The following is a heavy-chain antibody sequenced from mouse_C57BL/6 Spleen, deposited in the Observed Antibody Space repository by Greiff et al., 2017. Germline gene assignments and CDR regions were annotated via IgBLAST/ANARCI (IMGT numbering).Heavy chain of an antibody. D-gene: IGHD3-2*01. CDR2: IYPGGGDT. CDR1: GYAFTSSW. CDR3: ARERQDGHFAY. Sequence: QVQLKESGPELVKPGASVKLSCKASGYAFTSSWMNWVKQRPGKGLEWIGRIYPGGGDTYYNGKFKGKATLTADKYSSTAYLQLSSLTSEDSAVYVCARERQDGHFAYWGQGTLVTVSA. J-gene: IGHJ3*01. V-gene: IGHV1-82*01.